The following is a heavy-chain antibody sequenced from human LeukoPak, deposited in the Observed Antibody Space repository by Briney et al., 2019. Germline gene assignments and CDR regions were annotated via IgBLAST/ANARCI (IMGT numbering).Heavy chain of an antibody. CDR1: GYTFTSYG. CDR2: ISAYNGNT. V-gene: IGHV1-18*01. CDR3: ARAYCGGDCYRDDY. Sequence: ASVKVSCKASGYTFTSYGISWVRQAPRQGLEWMGWISAYNGNTNYAQKLQGRVTMTTDTSTSTAYMELRSLRSDDTAVYYCARAYCGGDCYRDDYWGQGTLVTVSS. D-gene: IGHD2-21*01. J-gene: IGHJ4*02.